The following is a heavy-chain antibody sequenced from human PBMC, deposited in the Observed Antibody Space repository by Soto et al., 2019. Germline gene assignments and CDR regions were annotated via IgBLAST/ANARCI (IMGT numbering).Heavy chain of an antibody. V-gene: IGHV3-15*01. D-gene: IGHD5-12*01. CDR1: EFIFNNAW. CDR2: IKRKTEGGTT. CDR3: TSTNIVTPDYGLDV. J-gene: IGHJ6*02. Sequence: GGSLRRSCAASEFIFNNAWMNWVRQAPGKGLEWVGHIKRKTEGGTTDYAAPVKGRFTISRDDSKNMVYLQMNSLRTEDTAVYYCTSTNIVTPDYGLDVWGQGTTVTVSS.